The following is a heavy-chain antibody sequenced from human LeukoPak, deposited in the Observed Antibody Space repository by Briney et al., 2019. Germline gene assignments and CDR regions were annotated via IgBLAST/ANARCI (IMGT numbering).Heavy chain of an antibody. V-gene: IGHV6-1*01. CDR1: GDSVSSNNAA. D-gene: IGHD1-26*01. Sequence: QTLSLTCAISGDSVSSNNAAWNWIRQSPSRGLEWLGRTYYRSKWYTEYAVSVKSRITINPDTSKNQFSLQLNSVTPEDTAVYYCVRGAWELLSHYWYFDLWGRGTLVTVSS. CDR2: TYYRSKWYT. J-gene: IGHJ2*01. CDR3: VRGAWELLSHYWYFDL.